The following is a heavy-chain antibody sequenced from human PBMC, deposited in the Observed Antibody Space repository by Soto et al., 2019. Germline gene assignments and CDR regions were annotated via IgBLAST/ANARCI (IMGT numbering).Heavy chain of an antibody. J-gene: IGHJ4*02. Sequence: SETLSLTCTVSGGSISSSSYYWGWIRQPPGKGLEWIGSIYHSGRTYYNPSLKSRVTISVDTSKNQFSLNLSSVTAADTAVYYCARWVEVSLDYFDSWGQGTPVTAPQ. CDR2: IYHSGRT. CDR3: ARWVEVSLDYFDS. CDR1: GGSISSSSYY. V-gene: IGHV4-39*07. D-gene: IGHD2-15*01.